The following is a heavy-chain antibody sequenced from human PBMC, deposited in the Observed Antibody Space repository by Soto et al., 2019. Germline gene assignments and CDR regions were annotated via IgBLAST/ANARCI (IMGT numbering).Heavy chain of an antibody. V-gene: IGHV4-30-4*01. J-gene: IGHJ5*02. Sequence: QVQLQESGPGLVKPSQTLSLTCTVSGGSISSGDYYWSWIRQPPGKGLEWIGYIYYSGSTYYNPSLKGRVTISVDTSKNQFSLKLSSVTAADTAVYYCARGSIDGDYGGWFDPWGQGTLVTVSS. CDR3: ARGSIDGDYGGWFDP. CDR2: IYYSGST. CDR1: GGSISSGDYY. D-gene: IGHD4-17*01.